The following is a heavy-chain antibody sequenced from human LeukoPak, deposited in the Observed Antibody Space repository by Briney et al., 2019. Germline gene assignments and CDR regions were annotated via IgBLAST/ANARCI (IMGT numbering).Heavy chain of an antibody. CDR3: ARDRYCSSTSCYAYYYGMDV. Sequence: GASVKVSCKASGYTFTSYGISWVRQAPGQGLEWMGWISAYNGNTNYAQKLQGRVTMTTDTPTSTAYMELRSLRSDDTAVYYCARDRYCSSTSCYAYYYGMDVWGQGTTVTVSS. J-gene: IGHJ6*02. V-gene: IGHV1-18*01. D-gene: IGHD2-2*01. CDR1: GYTFTSYG. CDR2: ISAYNGNT.